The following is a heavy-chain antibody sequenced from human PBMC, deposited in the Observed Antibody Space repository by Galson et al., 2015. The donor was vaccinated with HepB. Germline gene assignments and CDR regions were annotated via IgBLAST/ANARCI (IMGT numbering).Heavy chain of an antibody. CDR3: AREVAPGGIDY. V-gene: IGHV4-31*03. D-gene: IGHD3-16*01. CDR2: IYYSGST. Sequence: TLSLTCTVSGGSISSGGYYWSWIRQHPGKGLEWIGYIYYSGSTYYNPSLKSRVTISVDTSKNQFSLKLSSVTAADTAVYYCAREVAPGGIDYWGQGTLVTVSS. J-gene: IGHJ4*02. CDR1: GGSISSGGYY.